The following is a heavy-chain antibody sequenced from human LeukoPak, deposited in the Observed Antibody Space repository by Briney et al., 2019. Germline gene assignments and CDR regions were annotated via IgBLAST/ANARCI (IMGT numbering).Heavy chain of an antibody. D-gene: IGHD6-13*01. CDR1: GYTFTGYY. Sequence: ASVKVSCKASGYTFTGYYMHWVRQAPGQGLEWMGWINPNSGGTNYAQKFQGRVTMTRETSISTAYMELSRLRSDDTAVYYCAIRGGSSSWYYFDYWGQGTLVTVSS. J-gene: IGHJ4*02. CDR2: INPNSGGT. V-gene: IGHV1-2*02. CDR3: AIRGGSSSWYYFDY.